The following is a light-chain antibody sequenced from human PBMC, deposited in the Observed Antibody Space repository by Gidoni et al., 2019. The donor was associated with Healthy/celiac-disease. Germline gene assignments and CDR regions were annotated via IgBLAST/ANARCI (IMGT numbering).Light chain of an antibody. CDR2: GAS. CDR3: QQYGSSLL. Sequence: IVLTQSPGTLSLSPGERATLSCRASQSVSSSYLAWYQQKPGQAPRLLIYGASSRATGIPDRCSGSGSGTDFTLTISRLEPEDFAVYYCQQYGSSLLFGQGTKVEIK. V-gene: IGKV3-20*01. CDR1: QSVSSSY. J-gene: IGKJ1*01.